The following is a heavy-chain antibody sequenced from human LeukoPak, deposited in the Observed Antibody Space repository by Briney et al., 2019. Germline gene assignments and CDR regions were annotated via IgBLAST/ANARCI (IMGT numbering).Heavy chain of an antibody. Sequence: GGSLRLSCAASGFTFSSYAMSWVRQAPGKGLEWVSAISGSGGSTYYADSVKGRFTISRDNSKNTLCLQMNSLRAEDTAVYYCAKSMVKEWLYSFDYWGQGTLVTVSS. CDR2: ISGSGGST. J-gene: IGHJ4*02. V-gene: IGHV3-23*01. D-gene: IGHD6-19*01. CDR3: AKSMVKEWLYSFDY. CDR1: GFTFSSYA.